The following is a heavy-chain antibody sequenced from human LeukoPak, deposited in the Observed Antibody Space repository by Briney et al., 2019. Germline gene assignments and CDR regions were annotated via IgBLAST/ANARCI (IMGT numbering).Heavy chain of an antibody. Sequence: GGSLRLSCAASGFTFSDYNMNWVRQALGKGLEWVSSISSGSSYIYYADSVKGRFTISRDNTKYSLYLQMNSLRAEDTAAYYCVIGSCLFDYWGQGTLVTVSS. V-gene: IGHV3-21*01. D-gene: IGHD2/OR15-2a*01. CDR1: GFTFSDYN. J-gene: IGHJ4*02. CDR2: ISSGSSYI. CDR3: VIGSCLFDY.